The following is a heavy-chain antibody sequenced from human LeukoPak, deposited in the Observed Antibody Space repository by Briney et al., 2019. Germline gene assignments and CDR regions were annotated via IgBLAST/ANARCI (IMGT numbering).Heavy chain of an antibody. J-gene: IGHJ4*02. CDR3: AGTPGIYQTFDY. CDR1: GFTFSSYA. V-gene: IGHV3-48*01. CDR2: ISDDSDTI. Sequence: PGGSLRLSCAASGFTFSSYAMNWVRQIPGKGLEWVSYISDDSDTIYYADSVKGRFTISRDNAKNSLFLQMDSLRVEDAAVYYCAGTPGIYQTFDYWGQGALVTVSS. D-gene: IGHD2-2*01.